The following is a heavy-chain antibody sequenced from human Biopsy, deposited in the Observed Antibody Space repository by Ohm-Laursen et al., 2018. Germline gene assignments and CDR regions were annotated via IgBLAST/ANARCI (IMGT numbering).Heavy chain of an antibody. CDR2: IRSSGYGGTA. CDR3: AREGLGTTADY. V-gene: IGHV3-49*03. D-gene: IGHD1/OR15-1a*01. Sequence: SLRLSCAASGLSFENYVMKWFRQGPGKGLAWVGLIRSSGYGGTADYAASVKGRFTISRDDSKSFAYLQMTSLRTEDTAVYFCAREGLGTTADYWGQGILVTVSS. CDR1: GLSFENYV. J-gene: IGHJ4*02.